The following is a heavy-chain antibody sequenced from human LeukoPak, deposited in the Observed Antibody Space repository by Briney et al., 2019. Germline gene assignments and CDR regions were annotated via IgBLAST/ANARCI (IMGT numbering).Heavy chain of an antibody. V-gene: IGHV4-38-2*01. D-gene: IGHD6-19*01. Sequence: PSETLSLTCAVSGYSISSGYYWGWLRQPPGKGLEWIGSIYHSGSTYYNPSLKSRVTISVDTSKNQFSLKLSSVTAADTAVYYCARGWDSSGWYILFGYWGQGTLVTDSS. CDR2: IYHSGST. J-gene: IGHJ4*02. CDR1: GYSISSGYY. CDR3: ARGWDSSGWYILFGY.